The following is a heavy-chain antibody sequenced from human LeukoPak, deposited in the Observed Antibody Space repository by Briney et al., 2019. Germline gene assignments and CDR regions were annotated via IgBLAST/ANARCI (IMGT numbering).Heavy chain of an antibody. Sequence: GGSLRLSCAASGFTFSSYAMSWVRRAPGKGLEWVSAISGSGGSTYYADSVKGRFTISRDNSKNTLYLQMNSLRAEDTAVYYCAKKQGGIIVATTLHYYYGMDVWGQGTTVTVSS. J-gene: IGHJ6*02. CDR3: AKKQGGIIVATTLHYYYGMDV. D-gene: IGHD5-12*01. CDR1: GFTFSSYA. CDR2: ISGSGGST. V-gene: IGHV3-23*01.